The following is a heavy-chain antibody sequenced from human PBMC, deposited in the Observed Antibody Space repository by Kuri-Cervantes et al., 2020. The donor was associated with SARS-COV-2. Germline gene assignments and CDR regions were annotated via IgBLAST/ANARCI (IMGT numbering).Heavy chain of an antibody. CDR3: ARGGWSLDC. Sequence: GSLRLSCTVSGGSISSYYWSWIRQPPGKGLEWIGYIYYSGSTNYNPSLESRVTISVDTSKNQFSLKLSSVTAADTAVYYCARGGWSLDCWGQGTLVTVSS. J-gene: IGHJ4*02. V-gene: IGHV4-59*01. D-gene: IGHD6-19*01. CDR1: GGSISSYY. CDR2: IYYSGST.